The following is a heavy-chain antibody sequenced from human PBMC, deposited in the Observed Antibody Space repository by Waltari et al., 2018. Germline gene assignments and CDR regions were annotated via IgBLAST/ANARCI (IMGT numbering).Heavy chain of an antibody. CDR1: GFTFSSYS. CDR2: ISSSSSYI. CDR3: ARRTDGDYEFGY. Sequence: EVQLVESGGGLVKPGGSLRLSCAASGFTFSSYSMNWVRQAPGKGLEWVSSISSSSSYIYYADSVKGRFTISRDNAKNSLYLQMNSLRAEDTAVYYCARRTDGDYEFGYWGQGTLVTVSS. D-gene: IGHD4-17*01. J-gene: IGHJ4*02. V-gene: IGHV3-21*01.